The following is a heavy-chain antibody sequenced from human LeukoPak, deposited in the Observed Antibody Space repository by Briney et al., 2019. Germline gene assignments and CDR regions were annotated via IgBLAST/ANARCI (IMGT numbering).Heavy chain of an antibody. J-gene: IGHJ4*02. CDR3: ARDAPGNTALDY. CDR1: GFTSISYW. CDR2: INGYGSST. Sequence: GGSLRLSCAASGFTSISYWMHWVRQAPGKGLVWVSRINGYGSSTDFADSVKGRFTISRDNAKNTLYLQMNSLRAEDTAVYYCARDAPGNTALDYWGQGTLVTVSS. D-gene: IGHD5-18*01. V-gene: IGHV3-74*01.